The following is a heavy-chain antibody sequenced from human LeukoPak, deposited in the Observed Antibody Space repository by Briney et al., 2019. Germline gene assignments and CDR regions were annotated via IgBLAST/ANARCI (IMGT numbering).Heavy chain of an antibody. V-gene: IGHV4-31*03. CDR3: ARVTADAFDI. J-gene: IGHJ3*02. CDR2: IYYSGST. Sequence: SQTLSLTCTVSGGSISSGGYYWSWIRQHPGKGLEWIGYIYYSGSTYYNPSLKSRVPISVDTSKTQFSLKLSSVTAADTAVYYCARVTADAFDIWGQGTMVTVSS. CDR1: GGSISSGGYY.